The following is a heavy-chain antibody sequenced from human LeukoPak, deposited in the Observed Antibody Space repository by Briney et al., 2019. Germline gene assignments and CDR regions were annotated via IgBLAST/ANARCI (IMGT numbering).Heavy chain of an antibody. V-gene: IGHV5-51*01. CDR3: ARRSYSSRYYHMDV. Sequence: HGESLKISCKGSGYSFTSYWIGWVRQMPGKGLECMGTIYPGDSDTRYSPSFQGQVTISADKSISTAYLQWSSLKASDTAMYYCARRSYSSRYYHMDVWGKGTTVTVSS. CDR2: IYPGDSDT. CDR1: GYSFTSYW. D-gene: IGHD3-10*01. J-gene: IGHJ6*03.